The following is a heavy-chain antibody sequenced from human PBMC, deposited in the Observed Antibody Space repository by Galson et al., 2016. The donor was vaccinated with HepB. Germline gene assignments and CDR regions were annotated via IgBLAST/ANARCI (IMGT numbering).Heavy chain of an antibody. D-gene: IGHD3-22*01. J-gene: IGHJ4*02. CDR2: ISRTSSTI. CDR1: GFTFSNYA. Sequence: SLRLSCAGSGFTFSNYALTWVRQAPGKGLEWVSYISRTSSTIYYADSLKGRVTISRDNAKKSLYLQLISLRDEDTAVYYCARDDTYSYDNNNYYGLNYWGQGTLVTVSS. CDR3: ARDDTYSYDNNNYYGLNY. V-gene: IGHV3-48*02.